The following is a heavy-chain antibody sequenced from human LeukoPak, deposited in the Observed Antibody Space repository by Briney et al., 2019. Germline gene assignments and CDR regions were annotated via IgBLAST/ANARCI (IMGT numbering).Heavy chain of an antibody. Sequence: PGGSLRLSCAASGFTFSISTMNWVRQAPGKGLDWVASISSSSSTMHYADSVKGRLTISRDNAKNSLYLQINSLRAEDTAVYYCARDLTRWTVTTSPFDYWGQGTLVTVSS. CDR2: ISSSSSTM. J-gene: IGHJ4*02. V-gene: IGHV3-21*01. CDR3: ARDLTRWTVTTSPFDY. D-gene: IGHD4-17*01. CDR1: GFTFSIST.